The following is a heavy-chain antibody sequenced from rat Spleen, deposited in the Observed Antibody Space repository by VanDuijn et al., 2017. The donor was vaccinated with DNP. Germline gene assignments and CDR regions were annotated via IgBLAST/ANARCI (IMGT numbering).Heavy chain of an antibody. CDR3: ARDGQWDYFDY. J-gene: IGHJ2*01. Sequence: TTNYNPSLKGRGSITRDTSKNQFFLQVNSVSIEDTATYYCARDGQWDYFDYWGQGVMVTVSS. CDR2: TT. D-gene: IGHD1-1*01. V-gene: IGHV3-3*01.